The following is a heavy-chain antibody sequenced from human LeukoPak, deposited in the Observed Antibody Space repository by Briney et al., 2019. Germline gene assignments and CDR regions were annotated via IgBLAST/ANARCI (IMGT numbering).Heavy chain of an antibody. CDR1: GGTFSSYA. D-gene: IGHD2-2*01. CDR3: ARATPNDYAPYTDAFDI. J-gene: IGHJ3*02. Sequence: ASVKVSCKASGGTFSSYAISWVRQAPGQGLEWMGGINPNSGGTNYAQKFQGRVTMTRDTSISTAYMELSRLRSDDTAVYYCARATPNDYAPYTDAFDIWGQGTMVTVSS. CDR2: INPNSGGT. V-gene: IGHV1-2*02.